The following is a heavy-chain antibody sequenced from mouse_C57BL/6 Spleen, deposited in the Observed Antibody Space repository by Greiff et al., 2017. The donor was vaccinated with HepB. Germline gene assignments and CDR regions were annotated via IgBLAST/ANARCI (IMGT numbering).Heavy chain of an antibody. J-gene: IGHJ2*01. CDR1: GYAFTNYL. V-gene: IGHV1-54*01. CDR2: INPGSGGT. CDR3: ARGGYPDY. Sequence: VQLKESGAELVRPGTSVKVSCKASGYAFTNYLIEWVKQRPGQGLEWIGVINPGSGGTNYNEKFKGKATLTADKSSSTAYMQLSSLTSEDSAVHFCARGGYPDYWGQGTTLTVSS. D-gene: IGHD2-2*01.